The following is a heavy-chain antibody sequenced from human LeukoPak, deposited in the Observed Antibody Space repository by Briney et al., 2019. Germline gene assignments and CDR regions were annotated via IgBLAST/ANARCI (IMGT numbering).Heavy chain of an antibody. V-gene: IGHV4-4*02. J-gene: IGHJ3*02. CDR1: GGSISSPNW. CDR3: ARSASGSYAFDI. D-gene: IGHD1-26*01. Sequence: PSETLSLTCAVSGGSISSPNWWSWVRQPPGKGLEWIGEIYHSGSTNYNLSLKSRVTISVDKAKNQFSLKLNSVTAADTAVYYCARSASGSYAFDIWGLGTMVTVSS. CDR2: IYHSGST.